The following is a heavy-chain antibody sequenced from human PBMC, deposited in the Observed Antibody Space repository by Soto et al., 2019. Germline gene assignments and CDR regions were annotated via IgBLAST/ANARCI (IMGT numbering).Heavy chain of an antibody. V-gene: IGHV4-39*02. Sequence: KTSETLSLTCTVSGGSINSNNYYWAWIRQPPGKGLAWIASFYYGGSTYYNPSLKSRVSISVDTSKNHFSLKLSSATAADTAVYYCAKVVVAATRHTDFDSWGQGTLVTVSS. J-gene: IGHJ4*02. D-gene: IGHD2-15*01. CDR1: GGSINSNNYY. CDR3: AKVVVAATRHTDFDS. CDR2: FYYGGST.